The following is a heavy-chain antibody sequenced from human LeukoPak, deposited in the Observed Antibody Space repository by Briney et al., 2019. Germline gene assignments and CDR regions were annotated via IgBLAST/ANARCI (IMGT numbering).Heavy chain of an antibody. CDR2: IYTNGNT. CDR3: AREGAVWLLSPGYFYY. D-gene: IGHD5-12*01. J-gene: IGHJ4*02. V-gene: IGHV4-61*02. CDR1: GGSISSSSYY. Sequence: SATLSLTCTVSGGSISSSSYYWSWIRQHAGKGLEWIGPIYTNGNTNYDISLKSRVTISVDTSKNRFSLRLSSVTAADTAVYYCAREGAVWLLSPGYFYYLGQGTLVTVSS.